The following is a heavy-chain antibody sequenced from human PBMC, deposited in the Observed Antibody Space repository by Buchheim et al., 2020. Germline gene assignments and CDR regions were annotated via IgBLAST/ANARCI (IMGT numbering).Heavy chain of an antibody. Sequence: QVTLKESGPALVKPTQTLTLTCTFSGFSLSTSGMRVTWIRQPPGKALEWLARIDWDGDKFYNTSLKTRVAISKVTTKNQVGLTMTNMDPVDTATYYCARSITECSGGTCYPYFDYWGQGTL. D-gene: IGHD2-15*01. CDR1: GFSLSTSGMR. V-gene: IGHV2-70*04. CDR3: ARSITECSGGTCYPYFDY. J-gene: IGHJ4*02. CDR2: IDWDGDK.